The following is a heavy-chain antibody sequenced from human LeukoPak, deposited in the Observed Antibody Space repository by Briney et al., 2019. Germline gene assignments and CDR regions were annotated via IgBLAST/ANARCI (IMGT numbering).Heavy chain of an antibody. CDR2: IYHSGST. CDR1: GVSISRYY. J-gene: IGHJ4*02. D-gene: IGHD3-10*01. V-gene: IGHV4-59*12. CDR3: AREAAGAVH. Sequence: SETLSLTCTVSGVSISRYYWSWIRQPPGKGLEWIGYIYHSGSTYYNPSLKSRVTISVDRSKNQFSLKLSSVTAADTAVYYCAREAAGAVHWGQGTLVTVSS.